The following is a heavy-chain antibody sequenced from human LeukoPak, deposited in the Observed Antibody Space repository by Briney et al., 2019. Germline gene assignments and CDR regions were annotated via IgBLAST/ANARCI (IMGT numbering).Heavy chain of an antibody. D-gene: IGHD3-22*01. CDR3: AKDPANWYYYDSSGYPDY. CDR2: ISDSGGST. J-gene: IGHJ4*02. CDR1: GFTFSSYA. Sequence: GGSLRLSCAASGFTFSSYALSWVRQAPGKGPEWVSAISDSGGSTYYADSVKGRFTISRDNSKNTLYLQMNSLRAEDTAVYYCAKDPANWYYYDSSGYPDYWGQGTLVTVSS. V-gene: IGHV3-23*01.